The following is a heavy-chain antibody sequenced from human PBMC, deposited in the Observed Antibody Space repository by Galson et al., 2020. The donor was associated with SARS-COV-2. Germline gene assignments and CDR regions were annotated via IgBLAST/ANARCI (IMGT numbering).Heavy chain of an antibody. V-gene: IGHV2-5*04. CDR1: GFSLDIAAVG. CDR2: IYWNVDK. J-gene: IGHJ5*02. CDR3: ARAVAGTGGYFDP. Sequence: SGPTLVKPTQTLTLTCTFSGFSLDIAAVGVGWIRQPPGEALECLGVIYWNVDKRYSPSLRSRISITKDTSKNQVVLTLTNMDPVDTGTYYCARAVAGTGGYFDPWGQGTLVTVSS. D-gene: IGHD6-19*01.